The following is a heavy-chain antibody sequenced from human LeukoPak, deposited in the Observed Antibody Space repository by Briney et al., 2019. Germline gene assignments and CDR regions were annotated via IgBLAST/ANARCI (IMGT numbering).Heavy chain of an antibody. CDR2: INQDGSER. Sequence: GGSLRLSCAASGFTFSTYWMSWVRQAPGKGLEWVANINQDGSERYYVDSVRGRFTISRDNAKNSLYLLMNSLRGEDTAMYYCARHTMTTFDYWGQGAQVTVSS. J-gene: IGHJ4*02. D-gene: IGHD4-17*01. CDR1: GFTFSTYW. V-gene: IGHV3-7*05. CDR3: ARHTMTTFDY.